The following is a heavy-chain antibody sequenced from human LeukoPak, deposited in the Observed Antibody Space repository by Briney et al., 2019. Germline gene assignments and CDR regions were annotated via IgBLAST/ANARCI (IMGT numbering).Heavy chain of an antibody. CDR3: AKEGYSYGYTYYYYYMDV. CDR1: GFTFSSYG. Sequence: GGSLRLSCAASGFTFSSYGMHWVCQAPGKGLEWVAVISYDGSNKYYADTVKGRFTISRDNSKNTLYLQMNSLRAEDTAGYYCAKEGYSYGYTYYYYYMDVWGKGTTVTVSS. D-gene: IGHD5-18*01. CDR2: ISYDGSNK. V-gene: IGHV3-30*18. J-gene: IGHJ6*03.